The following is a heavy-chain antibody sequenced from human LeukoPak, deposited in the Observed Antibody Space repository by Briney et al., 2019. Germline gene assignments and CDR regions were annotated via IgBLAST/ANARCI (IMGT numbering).Heavy chain of an antibody. CDR3: ARGKTGSGWYFLDY. V-gene: IGHV1-2*06. CDR1: GYSFIGYY. J-gene: IGHJ4*02. Sequence: ASVKVSCKASGYSFIGYYMHWVRQAPGEGLEWMGRINPDSGGTNSTQKFQGRVTMTRDTSISTFYMELSSLSSDDSAVYYCARGKTGSGWYFLDYWGQRTLVTVSS. CDR2: INPDSGGT. D-gene: IGHD6-19*01.